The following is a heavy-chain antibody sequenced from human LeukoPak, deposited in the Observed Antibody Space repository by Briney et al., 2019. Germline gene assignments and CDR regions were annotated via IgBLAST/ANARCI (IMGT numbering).Heavy chain of an antibody. CDR2: SSSNGGST. CDR1: GFTFSSYA. D-gene: IGHD3-22*01. V-gene: IGHV3-64*01. J-gene: IGHJ6*02. CDR3: ARDSDSSGYYYGMDV. Sequence: GGSLRLSCAASGFTFSSYAMRWVRQAPGKGLEYVSASSSNGGSTYYANSVKGRFTISRDNSKNTLYLQMGSLRAEDMAVYYCARDSDSSGYYYGMDVWGQGTTVTVSS.